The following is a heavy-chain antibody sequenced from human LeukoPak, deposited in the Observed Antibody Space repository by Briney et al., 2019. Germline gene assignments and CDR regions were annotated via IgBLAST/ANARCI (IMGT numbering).Heavy chain of an antibody. J-gene: IGHJ4*02. CDR1: GFTFRSYA. Sequence: GGSLRLSCAASGFTFRSYAMSWVRQAPGKGLEWVSAISGSGGSTYYADSVKGRFTISRDNSKNTLYLQMNSLRAEDTAVYYCAKDKFGGWPSPGNDYWGQGTLVTVSS. CDR2: ISGSGGST. D-gene: IGHD6-19*01. V-gene: IGHV3-23*01. CDR3: AKDKFGGWPSPGNDY.